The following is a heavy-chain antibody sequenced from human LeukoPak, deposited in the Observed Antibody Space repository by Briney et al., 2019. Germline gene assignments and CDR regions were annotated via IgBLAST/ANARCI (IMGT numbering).Heavy chain of an antibody. CDR3: ARGTDISLAYLLRGPFDY. CDR2: IWSDGSNK. D-gene: IGHD3/OR15-3a*01. Sequence: GGSLRLSCAVSGFTFSSYGMHCVRQAPGKGLEWVAVIWSDGSNKYYADSVKGRFTISRDNSKNTLYLQMNSLRAEDTAVYYCARGTDISLAYLLRGPFDYWGQGTLVSVSS. V-gene: IGHV3-33*01. CDR1: GFTFSSYG. J-gene: IGHJ4*02.